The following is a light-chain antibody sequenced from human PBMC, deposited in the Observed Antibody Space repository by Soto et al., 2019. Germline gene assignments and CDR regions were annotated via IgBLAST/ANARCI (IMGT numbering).Light chain of an antibody. J-gene: IGLJ3*02. V-gene: IGLV2-14*01. CDR2: EVR. Sequence: QSALTQPASVSGSPGQSITISCTGTTSDVGGYNYVSWHQQHPGKAPKLIIHEVRYRPSGVSNRFSGSKSGNAASLTISGLQAEDEADYYCSSYASSGTLVFGGGTKLTVL. CDR1: TSDVGGYNY. CDR3: SSYASSGTLV.